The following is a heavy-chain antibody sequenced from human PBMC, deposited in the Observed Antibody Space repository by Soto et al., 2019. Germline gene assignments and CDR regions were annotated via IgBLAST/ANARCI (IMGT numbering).Heavy chain of an antibody. CDR2: IYPGDSDT. D-gene: IGHD3-3*01. Sequence: GESLKISCKGSGYSFTSYWIGWVRQMSGKGLEWMGIIYPGDSDTRYSPSFQGQVTISADKSISTTYLQWSSLKASDTAMYYCARAGYYDFWSGFPRGGMDVWGQGTTVTVSS. J-gene: IGHJ6*02. CDR3: ARAGYYDFWSGFPRGGMDV. CDR1: GYSFTSYW. V-gene: IGHV5-51*01.